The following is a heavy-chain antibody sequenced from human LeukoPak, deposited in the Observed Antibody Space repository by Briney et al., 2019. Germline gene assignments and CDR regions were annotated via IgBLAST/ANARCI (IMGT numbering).Heavy chain of an antibody. CDR3: ARGEGITMVRGVKWVS. J-gene: IGHJ4*02. Sequence: SETLSLTCTVSGGSISSHYWTWIRQSPVKGLEWIGDISNSGSTSYNPSLKSRVTISIDTSKNQFSLKLSSVTAADTAVYYCARGEGITMVRGVKWVSWGQGTLVTVSS. V-gene: IGHV4-59*11. D-gene: IGHD3-10*01. CDR2: ISNSGST. CDR1: GGSISSHY.